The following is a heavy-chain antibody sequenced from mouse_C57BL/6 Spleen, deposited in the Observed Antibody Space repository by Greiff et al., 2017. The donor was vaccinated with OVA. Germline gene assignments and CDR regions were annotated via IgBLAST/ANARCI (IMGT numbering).Heavy chain of an antibody. V-gene: IGHV5-17*01. J-gene: IGHJ4*01. CDR2: ISSGSSTL. CDR1: GFTFSDYG. CDR3: AITTGYYYAMDY. D-gene: IGHD1-1*01. Sequence: EVQLVESGGGLVKPGGSLKLSCAASGFTFSDYGMHWVRQAPEKGLEWVAYISSGSSTLYYADTVKGRFTISRDNAKNTLFLQMTSLRSEDTAMYYCAITTGYYYAMDYWGQGTSVTVSS.